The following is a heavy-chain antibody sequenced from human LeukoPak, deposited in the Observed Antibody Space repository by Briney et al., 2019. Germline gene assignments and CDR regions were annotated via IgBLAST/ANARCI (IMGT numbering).Heavy chain of an antibody. CDR2: INSDGSST. D-gene: IGHD3-10*01. V-gene: IGHV3-74*01. CDR1: GFTFSSYW. CDR3: ARVRHQYGWFDP. J-gene: IGHJ5*02. Sequence: GGSLRLSCAASGFTFSSYWMHWVRQAPGKGLVWVSRINSDGSSTSYADSVKGRFTISRDNAKNTLYLQMNSLRAEDTAVHYCARVRHQYGWFDPWGQGTLVTVSS.